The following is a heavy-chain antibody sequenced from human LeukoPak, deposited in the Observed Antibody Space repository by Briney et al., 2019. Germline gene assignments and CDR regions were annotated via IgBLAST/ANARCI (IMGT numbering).Heavy chain of an antibody. V-gene: IGHV3-66*01. D-gene: IGHD6-13*01. Sequence: GGSLRLSCAASGFTFSSYAMSWVRQAPGKGLEWVSVIYSGGSTYYADSVKGRFTISRDNAKNSLYLQMNSLRAEDTAVYYCARSGTASFVFDYWGQGTLVTVSS. CDR2: IYSGGST. J-gene: IGHJ4*02. CDR3: ARSGTASFVFDY. CDR1: GFTFSSYA.